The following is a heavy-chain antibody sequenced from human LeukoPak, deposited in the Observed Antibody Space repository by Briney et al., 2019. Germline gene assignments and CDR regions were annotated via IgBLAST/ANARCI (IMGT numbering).Heavy chain of an antibody. CDR1: GGSINSYY. CDR3: ARHDVTIFGVVSATHFDY. CDR2: IYYSGST. D-gene: IGHD3-3*01. Sequence: SETLSLTCTVSGGSINSYYWSWIRQPPGKGLEWIGYIYYSGSTNYNPSLKSRVTISVDTSKNQFSLKLNSVTAADTAVYYCARHDVTIFGVVSATHFDYWGQGTLVTVSS. V-gene: IGHV4-59*08. J-gene: IGHJ4*02.